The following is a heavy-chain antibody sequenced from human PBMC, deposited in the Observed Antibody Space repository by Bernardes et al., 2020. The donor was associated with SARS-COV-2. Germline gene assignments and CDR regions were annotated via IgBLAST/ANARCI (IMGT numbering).Heavy chain of an antibody. V-gene: IGHV3-33*01. CDR3: ARDHYTILTGYLSDY. CDR2: IWYDGSNK. CDR1: GFTFSSYG. Sequence: GSLRLSCAASGFTFSSYGMHWVRQAPGKGLEWVAVIWYDGSNKYYADSVKGRFTISRDNSKNTLYLQMNSLRAEDTAVYYCARDHYTILTGYLSDYWGQGTLVTVSS. D-gene: IGHD3-9*01. J-gene: IGHJ4*02.